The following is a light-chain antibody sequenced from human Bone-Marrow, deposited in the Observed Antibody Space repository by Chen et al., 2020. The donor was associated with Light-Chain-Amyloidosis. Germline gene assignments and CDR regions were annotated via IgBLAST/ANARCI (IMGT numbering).Light chain of an antibody. CDR1: SSEVGGYDY. Sequence: QSALTQPAPVPGSPGQSITISSTGRSSEVGGYDYVSWYQQHPGKAPQLIIYDVSNRPSGVSDRFSGSKSGYTASLTISGLQADDEADYYCTSYTSSRTRVFGTGTKVTVL. V-gene: IGLV2-14*01. CDR2: DVS. CDR3: TSYTSSRTRV. J-gene: IGLJ1*01.